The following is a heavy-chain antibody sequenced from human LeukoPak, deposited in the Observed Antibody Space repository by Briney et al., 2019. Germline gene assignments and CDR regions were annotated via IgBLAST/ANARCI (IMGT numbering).Heavy chain of an antibody. CDR1: GFTFSSYG. J-gene: IGHJ3*02. Sequence: GGSLRLSCAASGFTFSSYGMTWVRQAPGKGLKWVSAISGSGGSTYYADSVKGRSTISRDNSKNTLYLQMNSLRAEDTAVYYCAKFGLAGSGRYHDAFDIWGQGTMVTVSS. CDR2: ISGSGGST. CDR3: AKFGLAGSGRYHDAFDI. V-gene: IGHV3-23*01. D-gene: IGHD3-10*01.